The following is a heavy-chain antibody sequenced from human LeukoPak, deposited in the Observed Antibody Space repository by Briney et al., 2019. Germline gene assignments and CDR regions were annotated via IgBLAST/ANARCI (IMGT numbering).Heavy chain of an antibody. D-gene: IGHD3-10*01. V-gene: IGHV4-34*01. Sequence: PSETLSLTCAVYGGSFSGYYWNWIRQPPGKGLEWIGEINHSGSTNYNPSLKSRVTISVDTSKNQFSLKLSSVTAADTAVYYCARDLKYYYGSGSPFDYWGQGTLVTVSS. CDR3: ARDLKYYYGSGSPFDY. J-gene: IGHJ4*02. CDR1: GGSFSGYY. CDR2: INHSGST.